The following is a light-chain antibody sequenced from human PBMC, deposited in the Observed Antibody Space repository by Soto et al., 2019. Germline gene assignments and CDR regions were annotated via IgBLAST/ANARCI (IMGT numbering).Light chain of an antibody. J-gene: IGKJ2*01. CDR1: QGISSY. CDR2: AAS. Sequence: DIQLTQSPSFLSASVGDRVTITCRASQGISSYLAWYQQKPGKAPKLLIYAASTLQSGVPSRFSGRGSGTEFTLTISSLNPEDFATYYCQQPNSYPHTFGQGTKLEIK. CDR3: QQPNSYPHT. V-gene: IGKV1-9*01.